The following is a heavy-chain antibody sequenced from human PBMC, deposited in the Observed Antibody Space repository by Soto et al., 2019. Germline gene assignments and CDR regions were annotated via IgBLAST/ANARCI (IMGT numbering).Heavy chain of an antibody. J-gene: IGHJ6*02. V-gene: IGHV1-18*01. CDR1: GYTFTSYG. Sequence: ASVKVSCKASGYTFTSYGISWVRQAPGQGLEWMGCISAYNGNTNYAQKLQGRVTMTTDTSTSTAYMELRSLRSDDTAVYYCARDGVDTATGYYYGMDVGGQGTTVTVS. CDR2: ISAYNGNT. CDR3: ARDGVDTATGYYYGMDV. D-gene: IGHD5-18*01.